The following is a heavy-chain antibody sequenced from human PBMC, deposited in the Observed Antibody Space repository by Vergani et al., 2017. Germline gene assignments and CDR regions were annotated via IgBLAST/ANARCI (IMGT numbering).Heavy chain of an antibody. CDR1: GYTFTTYG. J-gene: IGHJ4*02. D-gene: IGHD3-22*01. V-gene: IGHV1-18*01. CDR2: ISAYNGNT. CDR3: AIVTDYYDSSGYYLDY. Sequence: QVQLVQSGAEVKKPGASVKVSCQASGYTFTTYGISWVRQAPGQGLDWMGWISAYNGNTNYAQKLQGRVTMTEDRSTDTAYMELSSLRPEDTALYYCAIVTDYYDSSGYYLDYWGQGALVTVSS.